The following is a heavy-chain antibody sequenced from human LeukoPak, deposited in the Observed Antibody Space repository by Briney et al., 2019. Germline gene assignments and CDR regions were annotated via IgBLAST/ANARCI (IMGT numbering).Heavy chain of an antibody. J-gene: IGHJ4*02. CDR3: AKDRTYGDPIDY. CDR1: GFTFSCYT. CDR2: ITDTGGT. V-gene: IGHV3-23*01. D-gene: IGHD4-17*01. Sequence: GGSLRLSCAASGFTFSCYTMTWFRQAPGKGLDWVAAITDTGGTYYADSVKGRFTILRDNSKNTLYLQLNSLRVEDTALYYCAKDRTYGDPIDYWGQGTLVTVSS.